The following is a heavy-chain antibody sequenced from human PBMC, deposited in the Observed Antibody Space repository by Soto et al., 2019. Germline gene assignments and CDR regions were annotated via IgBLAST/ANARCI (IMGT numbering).Heavy chain of an antibody. CDR1: GFTFSSYW. CDR3: ARDQYYDFWSGYYYY. Sequence: GGSLRLSCAASGFTFSSYWMSWVRQAPGKGLEWVANIKQDGSEKYYVDSVKGRFTISRDNAKNSLYLQMNSLRAEDTAVYYGARDQYYDFWSGYYYYWGQGTLVTVSS. D-gene: IGHD3-3*01. V-gene: IGHV3-7*01. J-gene: IGHJ4*02. CDR2: IKQDGSEK.